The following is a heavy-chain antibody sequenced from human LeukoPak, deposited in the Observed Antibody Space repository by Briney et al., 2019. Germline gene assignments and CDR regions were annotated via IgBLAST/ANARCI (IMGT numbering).Heavy chain of an antibody. CDR1: GFTFSNYA. Sequence: QSGGTLRLSCAASGFTFSNYAMSWVRQAPGKGLEWVSGISGSGTSTYYADSVKGRFTISRDNSKNTLYLQMNSLRAEDTAVYYCASRNYYDSSGYYHYYFDYWGQGILVTVSS. V-gene: IGHV3-23*01. CDR2: ISGSGTST. D-gene: IGHD3-22*01. CDR3: ASRNYYDSSGYYHYYFDY. J-gene: IGHJ4*02.